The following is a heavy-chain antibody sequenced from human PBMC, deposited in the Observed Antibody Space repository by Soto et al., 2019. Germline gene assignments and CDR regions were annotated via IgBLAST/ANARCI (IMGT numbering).Heavy chain of an antibody. CDR3: AHRVLRTVFGLVTTTAIYFDF. CDR1: GFSLTTSGVG. D-gene: IGHD3-3*01. J-gene: IGHJ4*02. CDR2: IYWDGDK. Sequence: QITLNESGPTQVKPRQTLTLTCTFSGFSLTTSGVGVGWIGQSPGKDPEGLALIYWDGDKRYRRSLKSRLTITKDTSKNQVVLTMADLDPADTATYYCAHRVLRTVFGLVTTTAIYFDFWGQGPPVAVSS. V-gene: IGHV2-5*02.